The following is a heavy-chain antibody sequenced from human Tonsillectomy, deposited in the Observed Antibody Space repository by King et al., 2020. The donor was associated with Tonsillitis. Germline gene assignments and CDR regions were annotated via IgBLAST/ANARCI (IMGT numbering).Heavy chain of an antibody. J-gene: IGHJ4*02. Sequence: LQLQESGPGLVKPSETLSLTCAVSGYSISSGYYWGWIRQPPGKGLEWIGSIYHSGTNYYKPSLKSRVTISMDTPKNQFSLKLTSVTAADTAVYYCATYLHYYYSSGHVDYWGQGTLVTVSS. CDR2: IYHSGTN. V-gene: IGHV4-38-2*01. D-gene: IGHD3-22*01. CDR3: ATYLHYYYSSGHVDY. CDR1: GYSISSGYY.